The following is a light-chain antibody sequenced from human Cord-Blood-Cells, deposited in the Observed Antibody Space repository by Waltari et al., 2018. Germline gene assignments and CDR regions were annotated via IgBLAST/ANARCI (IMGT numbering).Light chain of an antibody. CDR2: EGS. CDR1: SSDVGSYNL. V-gene: IGLV2-23*03. CDR3: CSYAGSSTFVV. J-gene: IGLJ2*01. Sequence: QSALTQPASVSGSPGQSITISCTGTSSDVGSYNLVSWYQQHPGKAPKLMIYEGSKWPSGVSNRFSGSKSGNTASLTISGLRAEDEADYYCCSYAGSSTFVVFGGGTKLTVL.